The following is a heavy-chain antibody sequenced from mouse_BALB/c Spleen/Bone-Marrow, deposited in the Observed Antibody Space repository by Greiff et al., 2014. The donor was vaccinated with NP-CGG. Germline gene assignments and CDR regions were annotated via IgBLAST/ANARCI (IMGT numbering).Heavy chain of an antibody. V-gene: IGHV14-3*02. J-gene: IGHJ3*01. CDR1: GFNIKDTY. CDR2: IEPANGNT. CDR3: ARGKGIYLGFAY. D-gene: IGHD2-1*01. Sequence: EVKLEESGAELVKPGASVKLSCTASGFNIKDTYMNWVKQRPEKGLEWIGRIEPANGNTKYDPKFQGKATITTDTSSNTAYLQLSSLTSEDTAVYYCARGKGIYLGFAYWGQGTLVTVSA.